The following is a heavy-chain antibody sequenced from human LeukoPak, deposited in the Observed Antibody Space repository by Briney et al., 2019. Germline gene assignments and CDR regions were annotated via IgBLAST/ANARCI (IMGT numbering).Heavy chain of an antibody. V-gene: IGHV1-18*01. J-gene: IGHJ6*02. CDR1: GYTFTSYG. D-gene: IGHD6-13*01. Sequence: ASVTVSCKASGYTFTSYGISWVRQAPGQGLEWMGWISAYNGNTNYAQKLQGRVTMTTDTSTSTAYMELRSLRSDDTAVYYCARVNGIAAAGPPYYGMDVWGQGTTVTVSS. CDR2: ISAYNGNT. CDR3: ARVNGIAAAGPPYYGMDV.